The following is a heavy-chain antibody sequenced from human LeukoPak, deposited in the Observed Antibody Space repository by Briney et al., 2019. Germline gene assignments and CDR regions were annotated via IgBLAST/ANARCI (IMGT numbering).Heavy chain of an antibody. D-gene: IGHD1-7*01. Sequence: SETLSLTCTVSGGSISSYYWSWIRQPPGKGLEWIGYIYYSGSTNYNPSLKSRVTMSVDTSKNQFSLKLSSVTAADTAVYYCARDSELRGGWFDPWGQGTLVTVSS. V-gene: IGHV4-59*12. CDR2: IYYSGST. CDR3: ARDSELRGGWFDP. J-gene: IGHJ5*02. CDR1: GGSISSYY.